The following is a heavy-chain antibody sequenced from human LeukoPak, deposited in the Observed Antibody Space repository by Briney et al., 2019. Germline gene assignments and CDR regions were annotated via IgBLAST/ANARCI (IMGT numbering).Heavy chain of an antibody. CDR3: ARGYSSSSGRPDY. Sequence: PSETLSLTCTVSGGSISSYYWSWIRQPPGKGLEWIGYIYYSGSTNYNPSLKSRVTISVDPSKKQFSLKLSSVTAADTAVYYCARGYSSSSGRPDYWGQGTLVTVSS. CDR2: IYYSGST. CDR1: GGSISSYY. D-gene: IGHD6-6*01. J-gene: IGHJ4*02. V-gene: IGHV4-59*08.